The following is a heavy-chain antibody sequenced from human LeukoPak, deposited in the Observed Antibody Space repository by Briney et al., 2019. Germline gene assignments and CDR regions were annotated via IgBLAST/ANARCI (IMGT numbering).Heavy chain of an antibody. CDR3: ARGLSGYASSLGY. J-gene: IGHJ4*02. CDR2: INHDGSST. CDR1: GFTFTTFW. Sequence: GGSLRLSCATSGFTFTTFWMHWVRQAPGKGLVWVSRINHDGSSTNYADSVKGRFTISRDNAKNTVYLQMNSLRAEDTAVYYCARGLSGYASSLGYWGQGTLVTVSA. V-gene: IGHV3-74*01. D-gene: IGHD6-6*01.